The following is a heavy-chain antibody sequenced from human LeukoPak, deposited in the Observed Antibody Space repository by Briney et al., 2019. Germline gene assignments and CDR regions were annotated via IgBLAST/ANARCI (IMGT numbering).Heavy chain of an antibody. CDR3: ARVEGGSYFPSWFDP. J-gene: IGHJ5*02. D-gene: IGHD1-26*01. CDR2: ISAYNGNT. CDR1: GYTFTSYA. Sequence: ASVKVSFKASGYTFTSYAIAWVRQAPGQGLEWMGWISAYNGNTNYAQKVQGRVTITTDTSTSTAYMELRSLRSDDTAVYYCARVEGGSYFPSWFDPWGQGTLVTVSS. V-gene: IGHV1-18*01.